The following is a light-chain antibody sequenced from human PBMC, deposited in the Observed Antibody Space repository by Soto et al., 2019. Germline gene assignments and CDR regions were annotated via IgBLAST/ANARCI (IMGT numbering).Light chain of an antibody. CDR1: SSDIGAGYD. V-gene: IGLV1-40*01. CDR3: NSYAGDSNLV. Sequence: QSVLTQPPSVSGAPGQRVTISCTGSSSDIGAGYDVHWYQQLPGTAPKLLIYGNNIRPSGVPERFSGSKSGNTASLTVSGLQAEDEADYYCNSYAGDSNLVFGGGTQLTV. CDR2: GNN. J-gene: IGLJ2*01.